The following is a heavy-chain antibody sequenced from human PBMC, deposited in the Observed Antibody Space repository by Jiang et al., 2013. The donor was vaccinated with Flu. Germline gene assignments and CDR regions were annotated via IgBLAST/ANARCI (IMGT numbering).Heavy chain of an antibody. CDR3: ARGPIYGSGSYGMDV. Sequence: QKFQGRVTMTRNTSISTAYMELSSLRSEDTAVYYCARGPIYGSGSYGMDVWGQGTTVTVSS. J-gene: IGHJ6*02. D-gene: IGHD3-10*01. V-gene: IGHV1-8*01.